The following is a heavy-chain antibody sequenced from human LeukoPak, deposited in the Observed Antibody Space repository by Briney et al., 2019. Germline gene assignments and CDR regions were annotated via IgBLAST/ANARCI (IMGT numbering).Heavy chain of an antibody. V-gene: IGHV3-23*01. J-gene: IGHJ4*02. CDR3: AKDDKGDFYFDY. D-gene: IGHD3-16*01. CDR2: VGGSGGST. Sequence: QAGGSLRLSCAASGFTFNYDAISWVRQAPGKGLEWVSSVGGSGGSTYYSDSVRGRFTICRDISKNTVYLQMNSLRAEDTAMTYCAKDDKGDFYFDYCGQGTLVTVSS. CDR1: GFTFNYDA.